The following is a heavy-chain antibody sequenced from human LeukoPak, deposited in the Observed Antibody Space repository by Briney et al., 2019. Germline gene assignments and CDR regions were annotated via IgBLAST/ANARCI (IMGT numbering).Heavy chain of an antibody. CDR1: GYAFTSYY. J-gene: IGHJ6*03. CDR3: ARAGCYYYMDV. V-gene: IGHV1-46*01. CDR2: INPSGGST. Sequence: RASVKVSCKASGYAFTSYYMNWVRQAPGQGLEWMGIINPSGGSTSYAQKFQGRVTMTRDTPTSTVYMELSSLRSEDTAVYYCARAGCYYYMDVWGKGTTVTVSS.